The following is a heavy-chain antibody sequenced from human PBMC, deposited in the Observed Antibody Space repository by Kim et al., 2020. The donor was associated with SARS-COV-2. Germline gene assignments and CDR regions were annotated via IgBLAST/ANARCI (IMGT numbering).Heavy chain of an antibody. CDR1: GGTFSSFA. D-gene: IGHD4-17*01. CDR3: AHYQGPVTDPRYYYYYYMDE. J-gene: IGHJ6*03. CDR2: VIPISKIT. Sequence: SVKVSCKASGGTFSSFAISWVRQAPGQGLEWMGGVIPISKITNYAEKFRDRVTIRADESTSTAYMELNSLTSDDTAVYFCAHYQGPVTDPRYYYYYYMDEWGKGTTVPVSS. V-gene: IGHV1-69*13.